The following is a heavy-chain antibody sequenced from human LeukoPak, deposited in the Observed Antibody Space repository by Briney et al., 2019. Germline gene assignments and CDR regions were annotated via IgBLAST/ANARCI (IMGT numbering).Heavy chain of an antibody. CDR2: IIPILGIA. J-gene: IGHJ4*02. D-gene: IGHD3-10*01. Sequence: SVKVSCKASGYTFTSYGIIWVRQAPGQGLEWMGRIIPILGIANYAQKFQGRVTITADKSTSTAYMELSSLRSEDTAVYYCARDLGDYYGSGSYLTFDYWGQGTLVTVSS. CDR3: ARDLGDYYGSGSYLTFDY. V-gene: IGHV1-69*04. CDR1: GYTFTSYG.